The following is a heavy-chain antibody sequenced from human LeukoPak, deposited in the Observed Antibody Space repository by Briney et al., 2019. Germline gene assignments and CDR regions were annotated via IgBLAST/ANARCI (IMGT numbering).Heavy chain of an antibody. CDR3: ARELQQLVAVDY. V-gene: IGHV3-21*01. D-gene: IGHD6-13*01. CDR1: GFTFSSYS. Sequence: GGSLRLSCAASGFTFSSYSMNWVRQAPGEGLEWVSSISSSSSYIYYADSVKGRFTISRDNAKNSLYPQMNSLRAEDTAVYYCARELQQLVAVDYWGQGTLVTVSS. J-gene: IGHJ4*02. CDR2: ISSSSSYI.